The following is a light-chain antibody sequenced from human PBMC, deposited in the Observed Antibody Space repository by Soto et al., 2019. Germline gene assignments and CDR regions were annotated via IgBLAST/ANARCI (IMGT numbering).Light chain of an antibody. J-gene: IGKJ5*01. Sequence: EIVFTQSPGTPSLFPGEKTTLSLRASQSVSSSYLAWYQQKPGQAPRLLIYGAASRATGIPDRFSGSGSGTDFTLTISRLEPEDFAVYYCQQYVSSPSTTFGQGTRLEIK. V-gene: IGKV3-20*01. CDR2: GAA. CDR3: QQYVSSPSTT. CDR1: QSVSSSY.